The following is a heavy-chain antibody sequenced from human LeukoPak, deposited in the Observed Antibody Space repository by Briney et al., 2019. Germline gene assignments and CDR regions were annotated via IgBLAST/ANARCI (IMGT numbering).Heavy chain of an antibody. CDR3: ARDSFETDIDY. D-gene: IGHD1-14*01. CDR1: GFIFSSYW. Sequence: GGSLRLSCAASGFIFSSYWMSWVRQAPGKGLEWMANIKEDGSEQYYVGSLKGRFTISRDNAKNSLYLQMNSLRAEDTAVYYCARDSFETDIDYWGQGTLVTVSS. J-gene: IGHJ4*02. V-gene: IGHV3-7*01. CDR2: IKEDGSEQ.